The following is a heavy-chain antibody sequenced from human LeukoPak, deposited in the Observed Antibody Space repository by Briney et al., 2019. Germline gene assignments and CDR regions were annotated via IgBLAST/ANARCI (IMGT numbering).Heavy chain of an antibody. J-gene: IGHJ4*02. CDR2: ISSSGSTI. V-gene: IGHV3-48*03. D-gene: IGHD3-22*01. CDR3: ARDFHRRVYDSSGYSPY. CDR1: EFTFSSYE. Sequence: PGGSLRLCCAASEFTFSSYEMNWVRQAPGKGLEWVSYISSSGSTILYADSVEGRFTISRDNAKNSLYLQMNSLRAEDTAVYYCARDFHRRVYDSSGYSPYWGQGTLVTVSS.